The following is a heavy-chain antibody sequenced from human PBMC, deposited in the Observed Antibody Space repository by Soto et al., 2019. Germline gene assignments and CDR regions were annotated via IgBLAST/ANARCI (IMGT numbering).Heavy chain of an antibody. CDR2: INHSGST. D-gene: IGHD6-19*01. CDR1: GGSFSGYY. CDR3: ARDRVAGYFDY. J-gene: IGHJ4*02. Sequence: SETLSLTCAVYGGSFSGYYWSWIRQPPGKGLEWIGEINHSGSTNYNPSLKSRVTISVDTSKNQFSLKLSSVTAADTAVYYCARDRVAGYFDYWGQGTLVTVSS. V-gene: IGHV4-34*01.